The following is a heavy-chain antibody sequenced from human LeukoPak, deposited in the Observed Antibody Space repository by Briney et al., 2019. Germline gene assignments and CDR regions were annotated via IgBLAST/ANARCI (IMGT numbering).Heavy chain of an antibody. CDR1: GFTFSSYD. J-gene: IGHJ5*02. Sequence: GGSLTLSCAVSGFTFSSYDMSWVRQAPGKGLECVSDISGSGGSTYYADSVKGRFTISRDNSKNTLYLQMNSLRAEDTAVYYCAKDGEFWSGYYTNWFVPWGEGSLVTVSS. CDR2: ISGSGGST. D-gene: IGHD3-3*01. V-gene: IGHV3-23*01. CDR3: AKDGEFWSGYYTNWFVP.